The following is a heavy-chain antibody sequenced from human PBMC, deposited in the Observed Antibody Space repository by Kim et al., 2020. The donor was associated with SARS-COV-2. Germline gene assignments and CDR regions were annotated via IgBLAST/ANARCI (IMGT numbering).Heavy chain of an antibody. J-gene: IGHJ4*02. CDR1: GGSFSGYY. CDR2: INHSGST. V-gene: IGHV4-34*01. CDR3: ARGVLLWFRESGFDY. D-gene: IGHD3-10*01. Sequence: SETLSLTCAVYGGSFSGYYWSWIRQPPGKGLEWIGEINHSGSTNYNPSLKSRVTISVDTSKNQFSLKLSSVTAADTAVYYCARGVLLWFRESGFDYWGQGTLVTVSS.